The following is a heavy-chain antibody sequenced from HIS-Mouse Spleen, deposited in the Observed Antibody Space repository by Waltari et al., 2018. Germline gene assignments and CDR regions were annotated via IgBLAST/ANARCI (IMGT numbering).Heavy chain of an antibody. J-gene: IGHJ4*02. V-gene: IGHV3-21*01. D-gene: IGHD3-9*01. CDR1: GFTFSSYS. Sequence: EVQLVESGGGLVKPGGSLRLSCAASGFTFSSYSMNWVRQAPGKGLAWVSSISSSSRYIYYADSVKGRFTISRDNAKNSLYLQMNSLRAEDTAVYYCASLYYDILTGYYRDYWGQGTLVTVSS. CDR3: ASLYYDILTGYYRDY. CDR2: ISSSSRYI.